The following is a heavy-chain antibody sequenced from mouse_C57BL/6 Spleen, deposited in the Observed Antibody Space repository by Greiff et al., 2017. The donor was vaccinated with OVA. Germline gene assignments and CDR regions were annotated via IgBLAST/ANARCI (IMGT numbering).Heavy chain of an antibody. V-gene: IGHV2-9-1*01. Sequence: QVQLKESGPGLVAPSQCLSLTCTVSGFSLTSYAISWVRQPPGKGLEWLGVIWTGGGTNYYSAPKSRLSISKDNSKSQVFLKMNSLPTDDTAEYNGTRENYDYPYFDYWGQGTTLTVSA. J-gene: IGHJ2*01. D-gene: IGHD2-4*01. CDR2: IWTGGGT. CDR1: GFSLTSYA. CDR3: TRENYDYPYFDY.